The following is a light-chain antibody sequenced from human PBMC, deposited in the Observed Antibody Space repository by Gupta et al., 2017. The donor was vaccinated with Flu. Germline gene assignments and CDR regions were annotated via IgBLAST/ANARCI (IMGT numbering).Light chain of an antibody. Sequence: PSFLPASVGDRVTITCRASQGIRSYLAWYQQKPGKAPKLLIYSASTLQSGVPSRFSGSGSGTEYTLTIRSLQPEDFATYFCQQVNSYPYTFGQGTKLEIK. CDR1: QGIRSY. V-gene: IGKV1-9*01. CDR3: QQVNSYPYT. CDR2: SAS. J-gene: IGKJ2*01.